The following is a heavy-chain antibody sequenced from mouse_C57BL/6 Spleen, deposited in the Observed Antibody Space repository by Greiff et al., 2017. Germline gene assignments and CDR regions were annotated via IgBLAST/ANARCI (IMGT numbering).Heavy chain of an antibody. CDR1: GFSFNTYA. CDR2: IRSKSNNYAT. J-gene: IGHJ3*01. V-gene: IGHV10-1*01. Sequence: DVKLVESGGGLVQPKGSLKLSCAASGFSFNTYAMNWVRQAPGKGLEWVARIRSKSNNYATYYADSVKDRFTISRDDSESMLYLQMNNLKTEDTAMYYCVILGWFAYWGQGTLVTVSA. CDR3: VILGWFAY.